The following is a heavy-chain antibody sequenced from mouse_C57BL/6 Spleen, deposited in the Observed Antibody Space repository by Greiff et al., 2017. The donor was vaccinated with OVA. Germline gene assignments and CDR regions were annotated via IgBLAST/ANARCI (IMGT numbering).Heavy chain of an antibody. J-gene: IGHJ4*01. CDR2: INPNNGGT. V-gene: IGHV1-26*01. CDR1: GYTFTDYY. Sequence: EVQLQQSGPELVKPGASVKISCKASGYTFTDYYMNWVKQSHGKSLEWIGDINPNNGGTSYNQKFKGKATLTVDKSSSTAYMELRSLTSEDSAVYYCARCYPYAMDYWGQGTSVTVSS. CDR3: ARCYPYAMDY.